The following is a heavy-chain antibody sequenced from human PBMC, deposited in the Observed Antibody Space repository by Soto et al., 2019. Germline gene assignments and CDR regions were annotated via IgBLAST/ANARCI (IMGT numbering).Heavy chain of an antibody. J-gene: IGHJ6*02. D-gene: IGHD3-9*01. Sequence: ASLKFSGRASGYTFTSYGMHGVRQGAGRGLEWVGIINPSGGSRSYAQRFRGRVTMTRDTSTSTVYMELSSLRSEDTAVYYCATETEYYDILTGYYKERYYGMDVWGQGTTVTVSS. V-gene: IGHV1-46*01. CDR1: GYTFTSYG. CDR2: INPSGGSR. CDR3: ATETEYYDILTGYYKERYYGMDV.